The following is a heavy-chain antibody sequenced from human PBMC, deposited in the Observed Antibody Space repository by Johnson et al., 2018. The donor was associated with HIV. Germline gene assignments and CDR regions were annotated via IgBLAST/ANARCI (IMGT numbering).Heavy chain of an antibody. CDR2: VNWNGDST. J-gene: IGHJ3*01. D-gene: IGHD3-16*01. Sequence: VQLVESGGGVVRPGGSLRLSCAASGFNFVDYGMTWVRQAPGKGLEWVSGVNWNGDSTGYADSVKGRFTISRDNAKNSLYLQMNSLRAEDTALYYCARQGGRVFYAFDFWGQGTMVTVSS. V-gene: IGHV3-20*04. CDR3: ARQGGRVFYAFDF. CDR1: GFNFVDYG.